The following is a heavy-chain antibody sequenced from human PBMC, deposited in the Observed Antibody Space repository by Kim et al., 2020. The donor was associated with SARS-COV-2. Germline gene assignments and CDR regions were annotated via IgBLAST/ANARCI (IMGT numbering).Heavy chain of an antibody. V-gene: IGHV4-34*01. CDR1: GGSFSGYY. CDR2: INHSGST. D-gene: IGHD4-17*01. CDR3: ARPLRRLRFAGYGDYTGGTGGRDRFYYYGMDV. J-gene: IGHJ6*02. Sequence: SETLSLTCAVYGGSFSGYYWSWIRQPPGKGLEWIGEINHSGSTNYNPSLKSRVTISVDTSKNQFSLKLSSVTAADTAVYYCARPLRRLRFAGYGDYTGGTGGRDRFYYYGMDVWGQGTTVTVSS.